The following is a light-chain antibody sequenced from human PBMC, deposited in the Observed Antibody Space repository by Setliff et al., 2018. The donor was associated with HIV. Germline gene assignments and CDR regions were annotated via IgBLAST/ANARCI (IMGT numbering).Light chain of an antibody. CDR3: SSYTSSSPLYV. CDR2: EVS. J-gene: IGLJ1*01. Sequence: QSVLTQPASVSGSPGQSITISCTGTSSDVGGYNYVSWYQQHPGKAPKLMIYEVSNRPSGVSDRFSGSKSGNTDSLTISGLQTEDEADYFCSSYTSSSPLYVFGTGTKVTVL. CDR1: SSDVGGYNY. V-gene: IGLV2-14*01.